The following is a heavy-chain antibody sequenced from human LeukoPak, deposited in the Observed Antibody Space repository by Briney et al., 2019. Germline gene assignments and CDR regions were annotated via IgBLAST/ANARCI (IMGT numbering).Heavy chain of an antibody. CDR3: ARGLGRTKWLIDY. J-gene: IGHJ4*02. V-gene: IGHV4-34*01. CDR1: GFTFSDAW. D-gene: IGHD5-12*01. CDR2: INHSGST. Sequence: PGGSLRLSCAASGFTFSDAWMSWIRQPPGKGLEWIGEINHSGSTNYNPSLKSRVTISVDTSKNQFSLKLSSVTAADTAVYYCARGLGRTKWLIDYWGQGTLVTVSS.